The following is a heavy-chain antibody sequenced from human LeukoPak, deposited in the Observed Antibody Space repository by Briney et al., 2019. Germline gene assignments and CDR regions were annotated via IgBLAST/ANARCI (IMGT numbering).Heavy chain of an antibody. V-gene: IGHV3-11*05. D-gene: IGHD5/OR15-5a*01. CDR3: VRAVSVSSYYFDC. Sequence: GGSLRLSCAASGFTFSDYYMSWICQAPGKGLEWISYISSSSSYTNYVDSVKGRFTISRDNAKNSLYLQMNSLRAEDTAVYYCVRAVSVSSYYFDCWGQGTLVTVSS. CDR1: GFTFSDYY. J-gene: IGHJ4*02. CDR2: ISSSSSYT.